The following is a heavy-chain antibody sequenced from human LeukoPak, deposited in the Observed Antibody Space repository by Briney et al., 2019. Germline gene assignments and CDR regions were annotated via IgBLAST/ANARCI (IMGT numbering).Heavy chain of an antibody. V-gene: IGHV3-23*01. D-gene: IGHD2-2*01. J-gene: IGHJ6*02. CDR1: GFTFYIYA. Sequence: PGGSLRLSCAASGFTFYIYAMSWVRQAPGKGLEWISGISKSGDNTQYADSVKGRFTISRDNSKNTLYLQMNSLKTEDTAVYYCTTARYCSSTSCYVHRHYYYYYGMDVWGQGTTVTVSS. CDR3: TTARYCSSTSCYVHRHYYYYYGMDV. CDR2: ISKSGDNT.